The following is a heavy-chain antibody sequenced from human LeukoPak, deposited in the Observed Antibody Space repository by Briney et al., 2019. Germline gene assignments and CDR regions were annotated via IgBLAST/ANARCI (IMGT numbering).Heavy chain of an antibody. CDR3: VKDSSAYAMDV. J-gene: IGHJ6*02. V-gene: IGHV3-9*01. CDR2: ISWNSGSI. Sequence: GRSLRLSCAASGFTFDEYAMQWVRQAPGKGLEWVSGISWNSGSIGYAGSVKGRFTISRDNAKNSLYLQMTSLRAEDTALYYCVKDSSAYAMDVWGQGTTVTVSS. CDR1: GFTFDEYA. D-gene: IGHD6-6*01.